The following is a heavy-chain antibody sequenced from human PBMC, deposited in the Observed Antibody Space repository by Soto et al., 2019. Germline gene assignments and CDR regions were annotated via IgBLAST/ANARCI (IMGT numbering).Heavy chain of an antibody. D-gene: IGHD2-21*02. CDR2: IYYSGST. Sequence: KTSETLSLTCTVSGGSVSSGSYYWSWIRQPPGKGLEWIGYIYYSGSTNYNPSLKSRVTISVDTSKNQFSLKLSSVTAADTAVYYCARVLAPEYCGGDCYYWGQGTLVTVSS. CDR3: ARVLAPEYCGGDCYY. V-gene: IGHV4-61*01. J-gene: IGHJ4*02. CDR1: GGSVSSGSYY.